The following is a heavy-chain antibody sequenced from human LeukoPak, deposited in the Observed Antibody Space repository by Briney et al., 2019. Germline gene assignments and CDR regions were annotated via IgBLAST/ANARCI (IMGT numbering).Heavy chain of an antibody. V-gene: IGHV3-11*01. D-gene: IGHD5-12*01. CDR3: TWMATIFTFDY. Sequence: GGSLRLSCAASGFTFSDYYMSWIRQAPGKGLEWVSYISSSGCTIYYADSVKGRFTISRDNAKNSLYLQMNSLRAEDTGMYFCTWMATIFTFDYWGQGTMVTVSS. CDR2: ISSSGCTI. CDR1: GFTFSDYY. J-gene: IGHJ4*02.